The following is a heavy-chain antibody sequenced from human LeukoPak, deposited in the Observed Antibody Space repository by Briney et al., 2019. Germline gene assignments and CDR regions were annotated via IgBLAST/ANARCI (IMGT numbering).Heavy chain of an antibody. CDR3: ARDGWIVGATQAFDI. J-gene: IGHJ3*02. CDR1: GYTFTGYY. V-gene: IGHV1-2*02. Sequence: ASVKVSCKASGYTFTGYYMHWVRQAPGQGLEWMGWINPNSGGTNYAQKFQGRVTMTRDTSISTAYMELSSLRSKDTAVYYCARDGWIVGATQAFDIWGQGTMVTVSS. D-gene: IGHD1-26*01. CDR2: INPNSGGT.